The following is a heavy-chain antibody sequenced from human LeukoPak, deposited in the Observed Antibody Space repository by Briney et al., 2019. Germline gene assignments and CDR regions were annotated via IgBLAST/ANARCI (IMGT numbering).Heavy chain of an antibody. CDR3: ASSHGDSYGIDY. Sequence: SETLSLTCTVSGGSSSSYYWSWIRQPPGKGLEWIGYIYYSGSTYYNPSLKSRVTISVDTSKNQFSLKLSSVTAADTAVYYCASSHGDSYGIDYWGQGTLVTVSS. CDR1: GGSSSSYY. V-gene: IGHV4-30-4*01. CDR2: IYYSGST. D-gene: IGHD5-18*01. J-gene: IGHJ4*02.